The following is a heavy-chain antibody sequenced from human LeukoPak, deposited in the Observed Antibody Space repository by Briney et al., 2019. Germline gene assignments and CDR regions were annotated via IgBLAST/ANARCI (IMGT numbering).Heavy chain of an antibody. D-gene: IGHD6-13*01. CDR3: ARYSSIDHWFDP. CDR2: VHSSGST. Sequence: PSETLSLTCTVSGGSISSHYWSWIRQPAGKGLEWIGRVHSSGSTNYNPSLKSRVTMSVDTSKNQFSLKLSSVTAADTAVYYCARYSSIDHWFDPWGQGTLVTVSS. J-gene: IGHJ5*02. V-gene: IGHV4-4*07. CDR1: GGSISSHY.